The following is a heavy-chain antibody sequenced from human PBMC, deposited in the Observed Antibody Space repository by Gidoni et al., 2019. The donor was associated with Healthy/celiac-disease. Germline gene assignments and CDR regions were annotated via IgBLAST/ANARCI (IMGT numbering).Heavy chain of an antibody. CDR3: ATYDRITMIVVVSAPGVGAFDI. V-gene: IGHV1-24*01. J-gene: IGHJ3*02. CDR1: GYTLTELS. D-gene: IGHD3-22*01. Sequence: QVQLVQSGAEVKKPGASVKVSCKVSGYTLTELSMPWVRQAPGKGLEWMGGFDPEDGETIYAQKFQGRVTMTEDTSTDTAYMELSSLRSEDTAVYYCATYDRITMIVVVSAPGVGAFDIWGQGTMVTVSS. CDR2: FDPEDGET.